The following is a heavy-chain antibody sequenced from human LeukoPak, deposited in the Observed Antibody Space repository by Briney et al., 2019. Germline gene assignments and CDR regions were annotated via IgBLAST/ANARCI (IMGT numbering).Heavy chain of an antibody. CDR2: ISYSGGST. V-gene: IGHV3-23*01. CDR3: AKENRLWFGELLDY. D-gene: IGHD3-10*01. Sequence: PGGSLRLSCAASGFTFSNYAMSWVRQAPGKGLAWVSAISYSGGSTYYADSVKGRFTISRDNSKNTVYLQMNSLRAEDTAVYYCAKENRLWFGELLDYWGQGTLVTVSS. CDR1: GFTFSNYA. J-gene: IGHJ4*02.